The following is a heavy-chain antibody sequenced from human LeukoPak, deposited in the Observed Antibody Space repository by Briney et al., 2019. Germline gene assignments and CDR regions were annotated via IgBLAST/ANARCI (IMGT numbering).Heavy chain of an antibody. CDR2: ISWDGGST. CDR3: AKDIGIAAAGGYYYYGMDV. Sequence: GTSLRLSCVASGFTFDDYAMHWVRQAPGKGLEWVSLISWDGGSTYYADSVKGRFTISRDNSKNSLYLQMNSLRAEDTALYYCAKDIGIAAAGGYYYYGMDVWGQGTTVTVSS. V-gene: IGHV3-43D*03. J-gene: IGHJ6*02. D-gene: IGHD6-13*01. CDR1: GFTFDDYA.